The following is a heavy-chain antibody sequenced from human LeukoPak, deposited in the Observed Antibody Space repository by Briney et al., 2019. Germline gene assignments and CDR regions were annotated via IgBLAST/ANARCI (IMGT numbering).Heavy chain of an antibody. J-gene: IGHJ4*02. CDR1: GFTFSSYA. CDR3: ATSPGVYDYVWGSYRYTNDY. D-gene: IGHD3-16*02. V-gene: IGHV3-23*01. Sequence: GGSLRLSCAASGFTFSSYAMSWVRQAPGKGLEWVSAISGSGGSTYYADSVKGRFTISRDNSKNTLYLQMNSLRAEDTAVYYCATSPGVYDYVWGSYRYTNDYWGQGTLVTVSS. CDR2: ISGSGGST.